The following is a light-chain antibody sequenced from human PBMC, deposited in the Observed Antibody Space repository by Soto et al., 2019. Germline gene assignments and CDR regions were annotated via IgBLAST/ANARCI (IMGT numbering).Light chain of an antibody. CDR1: SSNIGSNY. Sequence: QSALTQPPSASGTPGQRVTISCSGSSSNIGSNYVYWYQQLPGTAPKLLIYSNNQRPSGVPDRFSGSKSGTSASLAISGLRSEDEADYYCAAWDDGLSGPNYVFGTGTKVTVL. J-gene: IGLJ1*01. V-gene: IGLV1-47*02. CDR2: SNN. CDR3: AAWDDGLSGPNYV.